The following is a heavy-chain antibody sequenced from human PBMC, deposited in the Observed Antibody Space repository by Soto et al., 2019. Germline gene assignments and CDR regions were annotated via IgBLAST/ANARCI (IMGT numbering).Heavy chain of an antibody. Sequence: PGESLKISCKGSGYILAGYWIAWVRQEPGKGLEWMGRIDPSDSQTYYSPSFRGHVTISVTKSITTVFLQWSSLRASDTAMYYCARQIYDSDTGPNFQYYFDSWGQGTPVTGSS. CDR1: GYILAGYW. D-gene: IGHD3-22*01. V-gene: IGHV5-10-1*01. CDR3: ARQIYDSDTGPNFQYYFDS. CDR2: IDPSDSQT. J-gene: IGHJ4*02.